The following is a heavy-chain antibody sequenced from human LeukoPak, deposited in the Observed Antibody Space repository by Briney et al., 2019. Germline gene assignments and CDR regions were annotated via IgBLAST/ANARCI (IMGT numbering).Heavy chain of an antibody. CDR1: GGSVRSDSNY. Sequence: SETLSLTCTVSGGSVRSDSNYWSWIRQPPGKGLEWIGYIGYSGTTDYNPSLKSRVSMSLGTSKNEISLKLDSVTAADTAVYYCARGYRNNRRFDYWGQGTLVTVSS. CDR2: IGYSGTT. V-gene: IGHV4-61*01. J-gene: IGHJ4*02. D-gene: IGHD1/OR15-1a*01. CDR3: ARGYRNNRRFDY.